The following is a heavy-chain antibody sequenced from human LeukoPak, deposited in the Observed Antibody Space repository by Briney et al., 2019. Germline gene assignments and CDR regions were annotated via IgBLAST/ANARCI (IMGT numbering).Heavy chain of an antibody. CDR2: IYYSGST. CDR1: GGSISSSSYY. V-gene: IGHV4-39*01. D-gene: IGHD4-17*01. J-gene: IGHJ4*02. CDR3: ARQERRAYGALRS. Sequence: PSETLSLTCTVSGGSISSSSYYWGWIRQPPGKGLEWIGSIYYSGSTYYNPSLKSRVTISVDTSKNQFSLKLSSVTAADTAVYYCARQERRAYGALRSWGQGTLVTVSS.